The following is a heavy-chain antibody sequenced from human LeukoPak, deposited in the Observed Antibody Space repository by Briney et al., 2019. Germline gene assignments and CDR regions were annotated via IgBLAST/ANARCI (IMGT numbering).Heavy chain of an antibody. CDR3: AKDRDYSNYRAPFDY. D-gene: IGHD4-11*01. CDR2: IRYDGSNK. J-gene: IGHJ4*02. Sequence: PGGSLRLSCAASGFTFSSYGMHWVRQAPGKGLEWVAFIRYDGSNKYYADSVKGRFTISRDNSKNTLYLQMNSLRAEDTAVYYCAKDRDYSNYRAPFDYWGQGTLVTVSS. CDR1: GFTFSSYG. V-gene: IGHV3-30*02.